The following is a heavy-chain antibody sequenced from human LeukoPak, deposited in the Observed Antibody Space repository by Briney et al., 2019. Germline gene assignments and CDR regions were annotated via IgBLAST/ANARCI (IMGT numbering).Heavy chain of an antibody. D-gene: IGHD7-27*01. V-gene: IGHV1-2*02. J-gene: IGHJ2*01. CDR1: GYTFSVFY. CDR3: AIQPWGSGNNWYFDL. CDR2: ISPNSGGT. Sequence: ASVKVSCKPSGYTFSVFYIHWVRQAPGQGLEWMGWISPNSGGTDYAQRFQGRVTMTRDTSISTAYMELSSLRPDDTAVYYCAIQPWGSGNNWYFDLWGRGTLVTVSS.